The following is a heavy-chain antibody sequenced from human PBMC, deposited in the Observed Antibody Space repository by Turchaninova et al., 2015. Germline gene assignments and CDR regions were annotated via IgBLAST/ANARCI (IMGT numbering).Heavy chain of an antibody. CDR2: ISWNSGKI. J-gene: IGHJ4*02. V-gene: IGHV3-9*01. CDR1: GFTFDDYA. CDR3: AKDSGSSGWFGAFDN. Sequence: EVQLVESGGGLVQPGRSLRLSCAASGFTFDDYAMHWVRQAPGKGLEWVSGISWNSGKIGYADSVKGRFTISIDNAKNSLYLQMNSRRAEDTAFYYCAKDSGSSGWFGAFDNWGQGTLVTVSS. D-gene: IGHD6-19*01.